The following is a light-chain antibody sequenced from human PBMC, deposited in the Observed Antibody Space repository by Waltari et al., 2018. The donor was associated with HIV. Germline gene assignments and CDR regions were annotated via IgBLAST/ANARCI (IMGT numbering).Light chain of an antibody. J-gene: IGKJ4*01. V-gene: IGKV3-11*01. CDR2: DAA. Sequence: ELVLTQSPATLSLSPGDRATLSCRASHSVSSHLAWYQQKPGQAPRLPIYDAATRATGIPARFSGSGSGTDFTLTISSLEPEDFAVYYCQQRSNWPLTFGGGAKVEIK. CDR3: QQRSNWPLT. CDR1: HSVSSH.